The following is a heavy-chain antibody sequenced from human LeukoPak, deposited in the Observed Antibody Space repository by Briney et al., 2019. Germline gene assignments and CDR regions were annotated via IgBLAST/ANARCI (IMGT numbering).Heavy chain of an antibody. V-gene: IGHV1-18*01. CDR2: ISAYNGNT. CDR3: ARGGRINYDYVWGSYNWFDP. CDR1: GYTFTSYG. Sequence: ASVKVSCKASGYTFTSYGVSWVRQAPGQGLEWMGWISAYNGNTNYAQKLQGRVTMTTDTSTSTAYMELRSLRSDDTAVYYCARGGRINYDYVWGSYNWFDPWGQGTLVTVSS. D-gene: IGHD3-16*01. J-gene: IGHJ5*02.